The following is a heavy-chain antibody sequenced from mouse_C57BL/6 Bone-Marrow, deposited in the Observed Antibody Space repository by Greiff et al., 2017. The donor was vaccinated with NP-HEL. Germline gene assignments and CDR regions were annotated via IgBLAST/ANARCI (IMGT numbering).Heavy chain of an antibody. CDR2: IYPGDGDP. CDR1: GYAFSSSW. Sequence: VQLQQSGPELVKPGASVKISCKASGYAFSSSWMNWVKQRPGKGLEWIGRIYPGDGDPNYNGKFKGKATLTADKSSSTAYMQLSSLTSEDSAVYFYARSRGMGYWGQGTTLTVSS. J-gene: IGHJ2*01. V-gene: IGHV1-82*01. CDR3: ARSRGMGY.